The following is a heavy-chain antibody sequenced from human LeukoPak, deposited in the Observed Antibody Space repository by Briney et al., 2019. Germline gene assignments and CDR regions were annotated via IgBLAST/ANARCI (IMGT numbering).Heavy chain of an antibody. J-gene: IGHJ4*02. CDR3: ALTFSIAARREKGVYYFDY. CDR2: IYYSGST. V-gene: IGHV4-39*07. D-gene: IGHD6-6*01. CDR1: GGSISSSSYY. Sequence: SETLSLTCAVSGGSISSSSYYWGWIRQPPGKGLEWIGSIYYSGSTYYNPSLKSRVTISVDTSKNQFSLKLSSVTAADTAVYYCALTFSIAARREKGVYYFDYWGQGTLVTVSS.